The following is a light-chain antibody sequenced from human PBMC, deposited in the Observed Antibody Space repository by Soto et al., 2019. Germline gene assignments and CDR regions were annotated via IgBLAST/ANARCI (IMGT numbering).Light chain of an antibody. V-gene: IGLV2-18*02. CDR1: SSDVGSYNR. Sequence: QSVLTQPPSVSGSPGQSVTISCTGTSSDVGSYNRVSWYQQPPGTAPKLMICQVSNRPSGVPDRFSGSKSGNTASLTISGLQAEDEADYYCSSDTSSGTWVFGGGIKLTVL. CDR3: SSDTSSGTWV. J-gene: IGLJ3*02. CDR2: QVS.